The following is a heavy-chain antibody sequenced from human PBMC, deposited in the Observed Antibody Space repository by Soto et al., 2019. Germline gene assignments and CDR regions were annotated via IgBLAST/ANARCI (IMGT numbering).Heavy chain of an antibody. D-gene: IGHD3-22*01. CDR3: ATDRLYHYDSSGRRGLDY. V-gene: IGHV3-23*01. CDR1: GFTFRSYA. Sequence: GGSLRLSCAASGFTFRSYAMTWVRQAPGKGLEWVSAISGSGGSTYYADSVKGRFTISRDNSKNTLYLQMNSLRAEDTAVYYCATDRLYHYDSSGRRGLDYWGQGTLVTVSS. J-gene: IGHJ4*02. CDR2: ISGSGGST.